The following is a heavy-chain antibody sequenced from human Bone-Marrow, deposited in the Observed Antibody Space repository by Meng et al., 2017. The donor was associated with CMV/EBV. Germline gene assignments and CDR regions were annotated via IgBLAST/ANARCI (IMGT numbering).Heavy chain of an antibody. CDR3: ARGLYDFRFDP. CDR2: IYYSGST. Sequence: SETLSLTCTVSGGSISSSSYYWGWIRQPPGKGLEWIGYIYYSGSTNYNPSLKSRVTISVDTSKNQFSLKLSSVTAADTAVYYCARGLYDFRFDPWGQGTLVTVSS. J-gene: IGHJ5*02. V-gene: IGHV4-61*05. D-gene: IGHD3-3*01. CDR1: GGSISSSSYY.